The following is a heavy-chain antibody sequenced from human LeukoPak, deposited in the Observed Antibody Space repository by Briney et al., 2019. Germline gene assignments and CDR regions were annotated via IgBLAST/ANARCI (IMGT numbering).Heavy chain of an antibody. CDR2: IYTSGST. D-gene: IGHD4-23*01. J-gene: IGHJ3*02. V-gene: IGHV4-4*07. CDR1: GGSISSYY. CDR3: ARSTTVVTSGAFDI. Sequence: SETLSLTCTVSGGSISSYYWSWIRQPAGKGLEWIGRIYTSGSTNYNPSLKSRVTMSVDTSKNQFSLELSSVTAADTAVYYCARSTTVVTSGAFDIWGQGTMVTVSS.